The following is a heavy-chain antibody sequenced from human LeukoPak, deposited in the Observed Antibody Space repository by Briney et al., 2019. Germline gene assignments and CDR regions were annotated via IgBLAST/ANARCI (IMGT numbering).Heavy chain of an antibody. CDR2: IRYDGSNK. CDR1: GLTFSSYG. Sequence: GGSLRLSCAASGLTFSSYGMHWVGQAPGKGLEWVAFIRYDGSNKYYADCVKGGLTIPRENYKNKQYLQRNSQRDEDTGVYYSANDGPYCSGRSCYSGRIDYWGQGTLVTVSS. D-gene: IGHD2-15*01. V-gene: IGHV3-30*02. CDR3: ANDGPYCSGRSCYSGRIDY. J-gene: IGHJ4*02.